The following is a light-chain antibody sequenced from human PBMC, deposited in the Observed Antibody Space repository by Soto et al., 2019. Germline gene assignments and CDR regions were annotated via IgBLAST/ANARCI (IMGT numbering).Light chain of an antibody. CDR3: QQYYSSPLT. V-gene: IGKV4-1*01. CDR2: WAS. CDR1: QSVLYSSNNKNY. J-gene: IGKJ4*01. Sequence: DIVMTQSPDSLAVSLGERATINCKSSQSVLYSSNNKNYLAWYQQKPGQPPKLLIYWASNRESGVPDRFSGSGSGTDFTLPISSLQAEDVAVYYCQQYYSSPLTFGGGTKVEIK.